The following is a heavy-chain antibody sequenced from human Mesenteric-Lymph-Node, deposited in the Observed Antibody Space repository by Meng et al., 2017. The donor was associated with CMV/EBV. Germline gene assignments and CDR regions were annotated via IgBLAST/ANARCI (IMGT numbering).Heavy chain of an antibody. CDR3: ARRSSSGYWYYFDY. V-gene: IGHV3-74*01. J-gene: IGHJ4*02. CDR2: INSDGSST. CDR1: GFTFSSYA. Sequence: GGSLRLSCAASGFTFSSYAMSWVRQAPGKGLVWVSRINSDGSSTSYADSVKGRFTISRDNAKNTLYLQMNSLRAEDTAVYYCARRSSSGYWYYFDYWGQGTLVTVSS. D-gene: IGHD3-22*01.